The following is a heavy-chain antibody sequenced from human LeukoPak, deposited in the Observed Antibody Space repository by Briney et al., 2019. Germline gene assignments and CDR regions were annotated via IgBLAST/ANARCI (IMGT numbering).Heavy chain of an antibody. V-gene: IGHV4-34*01. J-gene: IGHJ2*01. CDR3: ARGRVRFDL. CDR1: NESFSDLY. Sequence: SETLSLTCGVYNESFSDLYWSWIRQTPGKGLEWIGEINHGGSTNYNPSLGSRVSISVDPSKKQFSLDLSSVTAADTAVYYCARGRVRFDLWGRGTLVTVSS. CDR2: INHGGST.